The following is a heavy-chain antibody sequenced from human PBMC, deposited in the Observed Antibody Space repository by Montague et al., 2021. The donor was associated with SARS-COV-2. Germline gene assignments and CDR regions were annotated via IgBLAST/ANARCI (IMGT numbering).Heavy chain of an antibody. CDR3: ARGGPLSYYYYGMDV. J-gene: IGHJ6*02. CDR2: INSDGTTT. CDR1: GFTFNSYW. D-gene: IGHD1-14*01. Sequence: SLRLSCAASGFTFNSYWMHWVRQAPGKGLVWVSRINSDGTTTTYADSLNGLFTTSRDNAKDTLYPQMNSLRAEDTALYFCARGGPLSYYYYGMDVWGQGTTVTVSS. V-gene: IGHV3-74*01.